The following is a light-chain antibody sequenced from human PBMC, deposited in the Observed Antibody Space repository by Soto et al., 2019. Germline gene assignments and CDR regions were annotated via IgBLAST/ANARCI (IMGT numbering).Light chain of an antibody. J-gene: IGKJ2*01. CDR2: GAS. Sequence: EIVMTQSPATLSVSPGERATLSCRASQSVSSNLDWYQQKPGQAPRLLIYGASTRATGIPARFSGSGSGTEVTLTISSLQSEDFAVYYCQQYNNWPYTFGQGTKLEIK. CDR3: QQYNNWPYT. CDR1: QSVSSN. V-gene: IGKV3-15*01.